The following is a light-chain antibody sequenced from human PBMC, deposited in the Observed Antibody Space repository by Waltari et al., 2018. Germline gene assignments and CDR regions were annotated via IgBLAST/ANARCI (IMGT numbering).Light chain of an antibody. J-gene: IGKJ2*01. CDR3: QQYNTWPRT. Sequence: EIGKTQSPATLSGSAGARTTRSCRASQSVSSNLALSQQKPGQAARLLIYGASTRATGIPARFSGSGSGPAFTLTISSLQSEDFAVYYCQQYNTWPRTFGQGTKLEIK. V-gene: IGKV3-15*01. CDR1: QSVSSN. CDR2: GAS.